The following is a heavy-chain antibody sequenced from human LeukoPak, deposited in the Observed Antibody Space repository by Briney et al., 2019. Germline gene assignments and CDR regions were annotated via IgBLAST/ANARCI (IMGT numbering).Heavy chain of an antibody. CDR2: IYSGGST. CDR1: GFIVSNNY. Sequence: GGSLRLSCAASGFIVSNNYMSWVRQAPGKGLEWVSVIYSGGSTYYTDSVKGRFTISRDNPKNTLYLQMNSLRAEDTAVYYCARCGYGNYNGAFDIWGQGTMVTVSS. CDR3: ARCGYGNYNGAFDI. V-gene: IGHV3-66*01. J-gene: IGHJ3*02. D-gene: IGHD4-11*01.